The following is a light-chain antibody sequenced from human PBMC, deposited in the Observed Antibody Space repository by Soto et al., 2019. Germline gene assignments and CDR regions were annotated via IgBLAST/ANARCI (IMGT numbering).Light chain of an antibody. J-gene: IGKJ5*01. CDR2: DAS. CDR1: QSLRTN. Sequence: EIVMTQSPATLSVSPGERATLSCRASQSLRTNLAWYQQRHGQAPRLLIYDASTRAPGIAARFTGSGSGTEFNLTISSLESEDFSVYYCQQYNKWPPITFGQGTRL. V-gene: IGKV3-15*01. CDR3: QQYNKWPPIT.